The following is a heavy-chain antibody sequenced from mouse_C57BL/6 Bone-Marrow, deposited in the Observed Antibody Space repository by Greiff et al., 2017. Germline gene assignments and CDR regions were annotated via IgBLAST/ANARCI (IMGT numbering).Heavy chain of an antibody. CDR3: ARSGGYDGAAWVAY. V-gene: IGHV1-52*01. CDR2: IDPSDSET. Sequence: VQLQQPGAELVRPGSSVKLSCKASGYTFTSYWMHWVKQRPIQGLEWIGNIDPSDSETHYNQKFKDKATLTVDKSSSTAYMQLSSLTSEDSAVYYCARSGGYDGAAWVAYWGQGTLVTVSA. D-gene: IGHD2-2*01. J-gene: IGHJ3*01. CDR1: GYTFTSYW.